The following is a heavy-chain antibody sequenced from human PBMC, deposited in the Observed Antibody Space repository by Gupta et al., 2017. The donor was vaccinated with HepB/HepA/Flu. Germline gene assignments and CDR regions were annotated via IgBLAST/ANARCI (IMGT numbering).Heavy chain of an antibody. CDR1: GDSIASGHYY. D-gene: IGHD3-10*01. J-gene: IGHJ5*02. CDR3: AREATISGGYSWFDP. Sequence: QVQLQESGPVLVKPSQTLSLTCIVSGDSIASGHYYWTWIRQRPGKGLEWIGYIDYSGSTDYNPSLKSRITISVDTSKNQFSLKLSSVSDADTAVYYCAREATISGGYSWFDPWGQGTLVTVSS. CDR2: IDYSGST. V-gene: IGHV4-31*03.